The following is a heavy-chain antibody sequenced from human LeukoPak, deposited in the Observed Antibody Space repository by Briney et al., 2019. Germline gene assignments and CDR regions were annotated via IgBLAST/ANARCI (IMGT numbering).Heavy chain of an antibody. Sequence: SQTLSLTCAISGDSVSSNSAAWNWIRQSPSRGLEWLGRTYYRSKWYNDYAVSVKSRITINPDTSKNQFSLQLNSVTPEDTAVYHCAREGRDGYNPIHRMGYWGQGTLVTVSS. J-gene: IGHJ4*02. CDR3: AREGRDGYNPIHRMGY. D-gene: IGHD5-24*01. CDR1: GDSVSSNSAA. V-gene: IGHV6-1*01. CDR2: TYYRSKWYN.